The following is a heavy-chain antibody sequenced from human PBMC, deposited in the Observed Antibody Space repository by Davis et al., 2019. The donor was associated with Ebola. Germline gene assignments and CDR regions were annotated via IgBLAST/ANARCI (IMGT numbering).Heavy chain of an antibody. Sequence: PSETLSLTCAVYGGSFNDYYYSWIRQSPEKGLTWIGEINHSGSTNYNPSLKSRVTISVDTSKNQVSLKMSSVTAADTAVYYCARGPRGCGAGGCYSRWFDPWGQGTLVTVSS. V-gene: IGHV4-34*01. CDR2: INHSGST. D-gene: IGHD2-15*01. J-gene: IGHJ5*02. CDR1: GGSFNDYY. CDR3: ARGPRGCGAGGCYSRWFDP.